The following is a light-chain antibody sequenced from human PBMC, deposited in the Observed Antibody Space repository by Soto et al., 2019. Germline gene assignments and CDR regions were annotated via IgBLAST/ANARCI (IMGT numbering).Light chain of an antibody. CDR2: LNSDGSH. CDR3: QTWGTGIQWV. CDR1: SGHSSYA. V-gene: IGLV4-69*01. Sequence: QPVLTQSPSASASLGASVKLTCTLSSGHSSYAIAWHQQQPEKGPRYLMKLNSDGSHSKGDGIPDRFSDSSSGAERYLTISSLQSEDEADYYCQTWGTGIQWVFGGGTKLTVL. J-gene: IGLJ3*02.